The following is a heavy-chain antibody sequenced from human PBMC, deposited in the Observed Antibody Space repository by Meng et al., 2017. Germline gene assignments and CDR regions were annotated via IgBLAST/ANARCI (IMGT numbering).Heavy chain of an antibody. V-gene: IGHV3-33*01. D-gene: IGHD1-26*01. Sequence: HVHRRGSGVGVVQPGRTLTVSCAASGFTFSSYGMHWVRTAPGKGWVWVGVIWYDGSNKYYADSVKGRFTISRDNSNNTLYLQMTSLRAEDTAVYYCARSYSGSSLFDYWGQGTLVTVSS. J-gene: IGHJ4*02. CDR2: IWYDGSNK. CDR1: GFTFSSYG. CDR3: ARSYSGSSLFDY.